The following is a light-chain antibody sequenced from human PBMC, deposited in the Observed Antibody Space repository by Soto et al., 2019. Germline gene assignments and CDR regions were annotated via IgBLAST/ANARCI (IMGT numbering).Light chain of an antibody. J-gene: IGLJ1*01. CDR2: DVS. V-gene: IGLV2-14*01. CDR3: SSYTSSRTLHYV. CDR1: SSDVGGYNY. Sequence: QSALTQPASVSGSPGQSITISCTGTSSDVGGYNYVSWYQQHPGKAPKLMIYDVSNRPSGVSNRFSGSKSGNTASLTISGLKAEDEADYYCSSYTSSRTLHYVFGTGNKVTVL.